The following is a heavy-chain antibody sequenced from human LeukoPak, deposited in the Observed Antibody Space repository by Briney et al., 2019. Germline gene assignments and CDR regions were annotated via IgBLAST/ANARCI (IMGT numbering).Heavy chain of an antibody. Sequence: SETLSLTXAVYGGFFSGYYWSWIRQPPGKGLEWIGEINHSGSTNYNPSLKSRVTISVDTSKNQFSLKLSSVTAADTAVYYCARGATYYDFWSGYPNYYYYYYMDVWGKGTTVTVSS. CDR3: ARGATYYDFWSGYPNYYYYYYMDV. V-gene: IGHV4-34*01. CDR1: GGFFSGYY. J-gene: IGHJ6*03. CDR2: INHSGST. D-gene: IGHD3-3*01.